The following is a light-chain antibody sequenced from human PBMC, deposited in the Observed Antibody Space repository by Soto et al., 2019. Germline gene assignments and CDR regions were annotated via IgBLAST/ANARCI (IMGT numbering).Light chain of an antibody. J-gene: IGKJ1*01. CDR1: QRVSSN. CDR3: RQYGSSPTT. CDR2: GAS. V-gene: IGKV3-20*01. Sequence: EIVMTQSPVTLSVSPGERATLSCRASQRVSSNVAWYQQKPGQAPRLLIYGASGRATGIPDRFSGSGSGTDFTLTISRLEPEDFAVYYCRQYGSSPTTFGHGTKVDIK.